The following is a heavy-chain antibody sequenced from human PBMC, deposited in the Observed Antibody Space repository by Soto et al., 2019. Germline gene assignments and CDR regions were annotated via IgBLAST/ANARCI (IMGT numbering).Heavy chain of an antibody. J-gene: IGHJ5*02. CDR2: IIPIFGTA. Sequence: SVKVSCTASVGTFSSYAISWVRQAPGQGLEWMGGIIPIFGTANYAQKFQGRVTITADESTSTAYMELSSLRSEDTAVYYCARGQDSSGYYGVSNWLDPWGQGTLVTVSS. D-gene: IGHD3-22*01. V-gene: IGHV1-69*13. CDR3: ARGQDSSGYYGVSNWLDP. CDR1: VGTFSSYA.